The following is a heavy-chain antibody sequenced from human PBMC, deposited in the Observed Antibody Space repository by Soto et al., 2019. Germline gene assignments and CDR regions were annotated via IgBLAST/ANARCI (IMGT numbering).Heavy chain of an antibody. Sequence: QVQLVQSGAEVKKPGSSVKVSCKASGGTFSSYAISWVRQAPGQGLEWMGGIIPIFGTANYAQKFQGRVTITADESTSTAYMELSRLRSEDTAVYYCERGTRYCISTSCYAGWFDPWGQGTLVTVSS. CDR2: IIPIFGTA. CDR3: ERGTRYCISTSCYAGWFDP. J-gene: IGHJ5*02. D-gene: IGHD2-2*01. V-gene: IGHV1-69*12. CDR1: GGTFSSYA.